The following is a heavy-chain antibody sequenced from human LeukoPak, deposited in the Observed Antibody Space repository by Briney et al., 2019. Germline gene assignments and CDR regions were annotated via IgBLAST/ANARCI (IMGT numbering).Heavy chain of an antibody. CDR2: INPNSGGT. Sequence: ASVKVSCKASGYTFTGYYMHWVRQAPGQGLEWMGWINPNSGGTNYAQKFQGRVTMTRDTSISTAYMELSRLRSDDTAVYYCASLIVVVPAATPHDAFDIWGQGTMVTVSS. CDR3: ASLIVVVPAATPHDAFDI. CDR1: GYTFTGYY. J-gene: IGHJ3*02. D-gene: IGHD2-2*01. V-gene: IGHV1-2*02.